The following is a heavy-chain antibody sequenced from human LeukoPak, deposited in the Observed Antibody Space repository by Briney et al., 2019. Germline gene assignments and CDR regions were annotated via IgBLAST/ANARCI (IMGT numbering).Heavy chain of an antibody. D-gene: IGHD3-22*01. Sequence: GGSLRLSCAASGFTFVDYGMSWVRPAPGKGLEGVSGINWNGGSTGYADSVKGQFTISRDNAKNSLYLQMNSLRAEDTALYYCARRTYYYDSSGYHPVRGLDYWGQGTLVTVSS. J-gene: IGHJ4*02. CDR3: ARRTYYYDSSGYHPVRGLDY. CDR2: INWNGGST. V-gene: IGHV3-20*04. CDR1: GFTFVDYG.